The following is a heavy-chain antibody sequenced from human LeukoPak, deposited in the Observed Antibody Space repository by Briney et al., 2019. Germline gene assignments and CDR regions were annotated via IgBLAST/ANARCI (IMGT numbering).Heavy chain of an antibody. Sequence: ASVKVSCKVSGYTLAELSIHWVRQTPGKGLEWMGGSNLDHGETVYAPNFQGRVTMTEETSTDTAYMELSSLRSEDTAVYYCATIAVAGLVPVDYWGQGTLVTVSS. CDR1: GYTLAELS. V-gene: IGHV1-24*01. J-gene: IGHJ4*02. D-gene: IGHD6-19*01. CDR2: SNLDHGET. CDR3: ATIAVAGLVPVDY.